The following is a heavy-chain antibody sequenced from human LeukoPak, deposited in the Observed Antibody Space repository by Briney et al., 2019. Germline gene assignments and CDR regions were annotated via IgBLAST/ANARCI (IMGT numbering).Heavy chain of an antibody. D-gene: IGHD5-24*01. J-gene: IGHJ4*02. Sequence: GGSLRLSCAASGFTFSSYWMNWVRQAPGKGLEWVANIKQDGSEKYYVDSMKGRFTISRDNAKNSLYLQMNSLRAEDTAVYYCARDGSRDGYAGFDYWGQGTLVTVSS. CDR2: IKQDGSEK. V-gene: IGHV3-7*01. CDR1: GFTFSSYW. CDR3: ARDGSRDGYAGFDY.